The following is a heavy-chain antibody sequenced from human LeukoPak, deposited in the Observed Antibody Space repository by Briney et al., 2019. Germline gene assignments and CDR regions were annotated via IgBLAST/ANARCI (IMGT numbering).Heavy chain of an antibody. D-gene: IGHD3-10*01. J-gene: IGHJ4*02. Sequence: SETLSLTCAVSGGSISSSNWWSWVRQPPGKGLEWIGEIYHSGSTNYNPSLKSRVTISVDKSKNQFSLELSSVTAADTAVYYCARASITMVRGFDYWGQGTLVTVSS. CDR2: IYHSGST. CDR3: ARASITMVRGFDY. V-gene: IGHV4-4*02. CDR1: GGSISSSNW.